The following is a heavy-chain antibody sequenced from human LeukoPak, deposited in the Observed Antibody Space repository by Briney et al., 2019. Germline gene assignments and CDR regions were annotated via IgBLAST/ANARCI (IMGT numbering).Heavy chain of an antibody. Sequence: PSETLSLTCTVSGGSISSYYWSWIRQPAGKGLEWIGRIYTSGSTNYNPSLKSRVTMSVDTSKNQFSLKLSSVTAADTAVYYCARDRGWFGELLENGAFDIWGQGTMVTVSS. J-gene: IGHJ3*02. CDR1: GGSISSYY. V-gene: IGHV4-4*07. CDR2: IYTSGST. D-gene: IGHD3-10*01. CDR3: ARDRGWFGELLENGAFDI.